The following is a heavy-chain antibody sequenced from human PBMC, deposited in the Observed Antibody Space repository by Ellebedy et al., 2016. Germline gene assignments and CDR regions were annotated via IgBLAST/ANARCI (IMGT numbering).Heavy chain of an antibody. D-gene: IGHD3-16*02. CDR1: GFIFKNHA. CDR2: ISGSAIST. Sequence: GGSLRLSCAASGFIFKNHAMSWVRQAPGKGLEWVSTISGSAISTYYTDSVKGRFTISSDESKNTVFLQMNSLRAEDTATYYCARDLGGFLGVDSWGQGTVVTVSS. V-gene: IGHV3-23*01. CDR3: ARDLGGFLGVDS. J-gene: IGHJ4*02.